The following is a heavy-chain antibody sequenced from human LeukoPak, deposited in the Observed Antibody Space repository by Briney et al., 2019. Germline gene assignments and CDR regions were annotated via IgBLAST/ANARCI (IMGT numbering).Heavy chain of an antibody. J-gene: IGHJ6*02. D-gene: IGHD2-2*01. Sequence: GGSLRLSCAASGFTFSSYAMSWVRQAPGKGLEWVSAISGSGGSTYYADSVKGRSTISRDNSKNTLYLQMNSLRAEDTAVYYCAKHMPGHYYYGMDVWGQGTTVTVSS. V-gene: IGHV3-23*01. CDR1: GFTFSSYA. CDR3: AKHMPGHYYYGMDV. CDR2: ISGSGGST.